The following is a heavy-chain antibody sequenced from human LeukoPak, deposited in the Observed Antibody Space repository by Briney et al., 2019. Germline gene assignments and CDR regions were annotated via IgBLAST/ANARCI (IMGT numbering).Heavy chain of an antibody. CDR2: IYPGDSDT. CDR3: ARGGDIVVVPAATGDY. Sequence: YWSWIRQPPGKGLEWMGIIYPGDSDTRYSPSFQGQVTISADKSISTAYLQWSSLKASDTAMYYCARGGDIVVVPAATGDYWGQGTLVTVSS. D-gene: IGHD2-2*01. V-gene: IGHV5-51*01. CDR1: YW. J-gene: IGHJ4*02.